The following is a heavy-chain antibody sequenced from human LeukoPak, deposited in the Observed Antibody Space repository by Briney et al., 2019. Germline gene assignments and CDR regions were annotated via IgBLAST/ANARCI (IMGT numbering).Heavy chain of an antibody. V-gene: IGHV5-10-1*01. D-gene: IGHD3-22*01. CDR3: ATTPEGPYDSSGYYYDDY. CDR2: IDPGDSYT. CDR1: GYSFTSYW. Sequence: GESLKISCKGSGYSFTSYWISWLRQMPGKGLEWMGRIDPGDSYTNYSPSFQGHVTISADKSISTAYLQWSSLKASDTAMYYCATTPEGPYDSSGYYYDDYWGQGTLVTVSS. J-gene: IGHJ4*02.